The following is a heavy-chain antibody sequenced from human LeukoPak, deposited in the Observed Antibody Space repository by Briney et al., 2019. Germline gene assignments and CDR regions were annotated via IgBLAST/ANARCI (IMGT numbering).Heavy chain of an antibody. V-gene: IGHV4-59*08. CDR1: GGSISSYY. D-gene: IGHD6-19*01. CDR2: IYYSGST. J-gene: IGHJ4*02. Sequence: SETLSLTCTVPGGSISSYYWSWIRQPPGKGLEWIGYIYYSGSTNYNPSLKSRVTISVDTSKNQFSQKLSSVTAADTAVYYCARQQSQWPGRYFDYWGQGTLVTVSS. CDR3: ARQQSQWPGRYFDY.